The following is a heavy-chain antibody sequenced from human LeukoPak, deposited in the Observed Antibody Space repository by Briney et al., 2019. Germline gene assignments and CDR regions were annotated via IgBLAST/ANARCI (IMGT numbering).Heavy chain of an antibody. CDR2: INPSSGST. V-gene: IGHV1-46*01. J-gene: IGHJ6*03. CDR1: GYNFISYY. CDR3: ARGAPDIVVVPAARKPYYYYYMDV. D-gene: IGHD2-2*01. Sequence: ASVKVSCKTSGYNFISYYMHWVRRAPGQGLEWMGIINPSSGSTSYAQKFQDRVTMTRDTSTSTVYMELSSLKSEDTAVYYCARGAPDIVVVPAARKPYYYYYMDVWGKGTTVTVSS.